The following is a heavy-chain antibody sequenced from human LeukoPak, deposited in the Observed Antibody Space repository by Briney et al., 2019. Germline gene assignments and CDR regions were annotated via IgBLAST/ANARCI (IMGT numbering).Heavy chain of an antibody. CDR1: GFTFSSYG. D-gene: IGHD3-22*01. CDR2: IRYDGSNK. CDR3: AKDLSSAITSALVLDV. Sequence: SGGSLRLSCAASGFTFSSYGMHWVRQAPGKGLEWVAFIRYDGSNKYYADSVKGRFTISRDNSKNTLYLQMNSLRPEDTALYYCAKDLSSAITSALVLDVWGQGTTVIVS. J-gene: IGHJ6*02. V-gene: IGHV3-30*02.